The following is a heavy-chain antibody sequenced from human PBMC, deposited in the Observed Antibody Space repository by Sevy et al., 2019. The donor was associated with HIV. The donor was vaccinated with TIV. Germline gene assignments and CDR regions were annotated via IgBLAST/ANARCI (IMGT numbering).Heavy chain of an antibody. V-gene: IGHV3-48*03. Sequence: GGSLRLSCAASGFAFSSYDMHWVRQAPGKGLEWVLYITSSGTTINYADSVKGRFTISRDNAKNSLYLQMNSLRVEDTAVYYCARDLPPSATIVPHFDYWGQGTLVTVPS. D-gene: IGHD1-26*01. CDR1: GFAFSSYD. J-gene: IGHJ4*02. CDR3: ARDLPPSATIVPHFDY. CDR2: ITSSGTTI.